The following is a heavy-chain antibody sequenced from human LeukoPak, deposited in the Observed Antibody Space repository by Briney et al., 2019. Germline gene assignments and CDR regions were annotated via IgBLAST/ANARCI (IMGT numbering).Heavy chain of an antibody. D-gene: IGHD1-26*01. J-gene: IGHJ4*02. Sequence: PGGSLRLSCAASGFTFSTYAMGWVRQAPGKGLEWVSAISGSGVRTYYADSVKGRFSISRDNSKNTLYLQMNSLRAEDTAVYYCAKGTSTVGATESDYWGQGTLVTVSS. CDR3: AKGTSTVGATESDY. V-gene: IGHV3-23*01. CDR1: GFTFSTYA. CDR2: ISGSGVRT.